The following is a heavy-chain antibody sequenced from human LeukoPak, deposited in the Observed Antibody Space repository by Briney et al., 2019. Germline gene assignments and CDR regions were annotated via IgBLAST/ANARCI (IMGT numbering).Heavy chain of an antibody. CDR2: IYYSGST. J-gene: IGHJ3*02. CDR1: GGSISSYY. CDR3: ASIYDYGDYVGAFDI. Sequence: PSETLSLTCTVSGGSISSYYWSWIRQPPGKGLEWIGYIYYSGSTNYNPSLKSRVTISVDTSKNQFSLKLSSVTAADTAVYYCASIYDYGDYVGAFDIWGQGTMVTVSS. D-gene: IGHD4-17*01. V-gene: IGHV4-59*01.